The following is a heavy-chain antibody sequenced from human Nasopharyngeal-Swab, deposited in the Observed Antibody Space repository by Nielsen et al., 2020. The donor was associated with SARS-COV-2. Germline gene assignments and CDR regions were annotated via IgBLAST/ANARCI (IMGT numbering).Heavy chain of an antibody. J-gene: IGHJ4*02. CDR2: ISYDGNNK. CDR3: ARDRRAAGTGGYFDY. V-gene: IGHV3-30*04. D-gene: IGHD6-13*01. Sequence: VRQAPGKGLEWVAVISYDGNNKYYADSVKGRFSISRDNSKNTLYLQMNSLRAEGTAVYYCARDRRAAGTGGYFDYWGQGTLVTVSS.